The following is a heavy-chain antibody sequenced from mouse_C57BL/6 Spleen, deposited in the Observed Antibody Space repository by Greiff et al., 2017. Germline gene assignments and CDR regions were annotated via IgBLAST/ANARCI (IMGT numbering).Heavy chain of an antibody. CDR3: ARGEYLYAMDY. J-gene: IGHJ4*01. V-gene: IGHV3-1*01. CDR2: ISYSGST. CDR1: GYSITSGYD. D-gene: IGHD5-1*01. Sequence: EVKLQESGPGMVKPSQSLSLTCTVTGYSITSGYDWHWIRHFPGNKLEWMGYISYSGSTNYNPSLKSRISITHDTSKNHFFLKLNSVTTEDTATYYCARGEYLYAMDYWGQGTSVTVSS.